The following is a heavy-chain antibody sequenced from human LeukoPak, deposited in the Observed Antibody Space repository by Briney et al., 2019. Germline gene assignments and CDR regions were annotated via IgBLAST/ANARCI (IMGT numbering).Heavy chain of an antibody. D-gene: IGHD3-22*01. V-gene: IGHV1-46*01. CDR3: ARGGTYYYDSSGYYYDFDY. CDR1: GYTFTSYY. Sequence: ASVKVSCKASGYTFTSYYMHWVRQAPGQGLEWMGIINPSGGSTSYAQKFQGRVTMTRDMSTSTVYMELSSLRSEDTAVYYCARGGTYYYDSSGYYYDFDYWGQGTLVTVSS. J-gene: IGHJ4*02. CDR2: INPSGGST.